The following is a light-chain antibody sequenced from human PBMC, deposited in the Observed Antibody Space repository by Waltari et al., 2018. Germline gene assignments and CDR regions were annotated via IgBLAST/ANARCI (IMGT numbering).Light chain of an antibody. CDR3: QQYYNTICT. Sequence: DIVVTQSPDSSAVSLGERATINCKSSQSLLYRSNNKNYLAWYQQKPGQPPNLLIYWASTRESGVPDRFSGSGAGTDCTLPISSRQAEDVAVYYCQQYYNTICTFGPGTKVDLK. CDR1: QSLLYRSNNKNY. J-gene: IGKJ3*01. CDR2: WAS. V-gene: IGKV4-1*01.